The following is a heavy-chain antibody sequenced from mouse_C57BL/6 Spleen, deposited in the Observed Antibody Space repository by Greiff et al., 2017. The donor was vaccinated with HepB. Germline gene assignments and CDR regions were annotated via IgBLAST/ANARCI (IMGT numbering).Heavy chain of an antibody. Sequence: EVHLVESGPGMVKPSQSLSLTCTVPGYSITSGYDWHWIRHFPGNKLEWMGYISYSGSTNYNPSLKSRISITHDTSKNHFFLKLNSVTTEDTATYYCARGSSPGFAYWGQGTLVTVSA. J-gene: IGHJ3*01. CDR2: ISYSGST. CDR3: ARGSSPGFAY. V-gene: IGHV3-1*01. CDR1: GYSITSGYD. D-gene: IGHD1-3*01.